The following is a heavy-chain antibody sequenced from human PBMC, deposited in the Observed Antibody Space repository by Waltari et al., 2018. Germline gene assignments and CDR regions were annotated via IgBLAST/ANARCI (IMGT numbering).Heavy chain of an antibody. D-gene: IGHD6-6*01. V-gene: IGHV1-24*01. J-gene: IGHJ4*02. CDR2: FDPEDGET. CDR1: GYTLTDFS. Sequence: QVQLVQSGAAVKKPGASVTVSCTVSGYTLTDFSIPWVRQAPGKGLEWMGGFDPEDGETIYEQKFQGRVTMTEDTSTDTAYMELSSLRSEDTAVYYCASSSSVYFDYWGQGTLVTVSS. CDR3: ASSSSVYFDY.